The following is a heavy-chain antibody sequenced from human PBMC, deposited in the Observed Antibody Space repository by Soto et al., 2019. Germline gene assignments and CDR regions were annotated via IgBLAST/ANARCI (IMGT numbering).Heavy chain of an antibody. CDR2: IYPGDSDT. Sequence: GESLKISCKGSGYSFTSYWIGWVRQMPGKGLEWMGIIYPGDSDTRYSPSFQGQVTISADKSISTAYLQWSSLKASDTAMYYCARLNYGDPPYWYFDLWGRGTLVTVSS. V-gene: IGHV5-51*01. D-gene: IGHD4-17*01. J-gene: IGHJ2*01. CDR1: GYSFTSYW. CDR3: ARLNYGDPPYWYFDL.